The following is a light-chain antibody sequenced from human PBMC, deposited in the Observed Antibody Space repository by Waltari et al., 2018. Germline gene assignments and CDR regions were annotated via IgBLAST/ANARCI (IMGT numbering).Light chain of an antibody. CDR1: SSDITTYNY. V-gene: IGLV2-14*01. Sequence: QSALTQPASVSGSPGQSITIPCTGTSSDITTYNYVSWYQKYPGKAPKLMIYEVNNRPSGVSNRFSGSKSGNTASLTISGLQAGDEAEYYCSSYTTSATWVFGGGTKLTVL. CDR3: SSYTTSATWV. J-gene: IGLJ3*02. CDR2: EVN.